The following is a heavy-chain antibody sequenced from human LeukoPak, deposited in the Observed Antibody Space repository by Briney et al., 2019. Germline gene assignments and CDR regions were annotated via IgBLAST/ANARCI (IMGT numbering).Heavy chain of an antibody. CDR1: GYSISSGYY. CDR2: IYHSGST. D-gene: IGHD7-27*01. J-gene: IGHJ3*02. CDR3: AGTHKLGSAFDI. Sequence: SETLSLTCAVSGYSISSGYYWGWIRQPPGKGLEWIGSIYHSGSTYYNPSLKSRVTISVDTSKNQFSLKLSSVTAADTAVYYCAGTHKLGSAFDIWGQGTMVTVSS. V-gene: IGHV4-38-2*01.